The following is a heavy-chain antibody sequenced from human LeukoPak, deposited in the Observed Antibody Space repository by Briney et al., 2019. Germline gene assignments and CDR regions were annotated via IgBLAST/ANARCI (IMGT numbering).Heavy chain of an antibody. CDR1: GYTFTSYG. CDR2: ISAYNGNT. Sequence: ASVKVSCKASGYTFTSYGISWVRQAPGQGLEWMGWISAYNGNTNYAQKLQGRVTMTTDTSTSTAYMELRSLRSDDTAVYYCARVSYGGNSGLAFDYWGQGNLVTVSS. V-gene: IGHV1-18*01. J-gene: IGHJ4*02. D-gene: IGHD4-23*01. CDR3: ARVSYGGNSGLAFDY.